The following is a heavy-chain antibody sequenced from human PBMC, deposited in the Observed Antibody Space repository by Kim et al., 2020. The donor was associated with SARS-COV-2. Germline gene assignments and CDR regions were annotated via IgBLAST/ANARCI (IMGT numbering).Heavy chain of an antibody. J-gene: IGHJ3*02. CDR3: AKLDYGDYGSAFDI. V-gene: IGHV3-30*05. D-gene: IGHD4-17*01. Sequence: DSVKGRFTISRDNSKNTLYLQMNSLRAEGTAVYYCAKLDYGDYGSAFDIWGQGTMVTVSS.